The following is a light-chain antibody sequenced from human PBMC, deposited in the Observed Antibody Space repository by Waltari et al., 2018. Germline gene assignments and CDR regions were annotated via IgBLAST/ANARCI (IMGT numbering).Light chain of an antibody. CDR2: GAS. CDR1: ETIDNF. CDR3: QQGDQTPLT. J-gene: IGKJ4*01. V-gene: IGKV1-39*01. Sequence: IQMTQSPSSLSASVGARLTITCRTNETIDNFLNWYQQRPGRAPRLLIYGASLLQIGVPSRFSGAGSGAHFTLTITGLQPEDFATYFCQQGDQTPLTFGGGTRVEIK.